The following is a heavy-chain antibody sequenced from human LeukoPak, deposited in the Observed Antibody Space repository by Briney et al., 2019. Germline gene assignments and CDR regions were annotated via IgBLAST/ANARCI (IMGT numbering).Heavy chain of an antibody. V-gene: IGHV3-23*01. CDR3: ANGGLWLPTRTA. D-gene: IGHD3-22*01. CDR1: GXTFSTYA. J-gene: IGHJ5*02. Sequence: GGSLRLSCAASGXTFSTYAVSWVRQAPGKGLEWVSSISGSGGSTYYADSVKGRFTISRDNSKNTLYLQMNSLRVEDTAVYYCANGGLWLPTRTAWGQGTLVTVSS. CDR2: ISGSGGST.